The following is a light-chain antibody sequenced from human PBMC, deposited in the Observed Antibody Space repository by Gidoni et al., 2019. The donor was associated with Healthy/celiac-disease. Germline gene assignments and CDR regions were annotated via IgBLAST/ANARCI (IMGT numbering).Light chain of an antibody. V-gene: IGKV1-5*03. CDR2: KAS. CDR1: QSISSW. J-gene: IGKJ1*01. Sequence: DIQMTQSPSTLSASVGARVTITCRASQSISSWLAWYQQKPGKAPKLLIYKASSLESGVPSRFSGSGSGTEFTLTISSLQPDDFATYYCQQYNSYSPWTFGQXTKVEIK. CDR3: QQYNSYSPWT.